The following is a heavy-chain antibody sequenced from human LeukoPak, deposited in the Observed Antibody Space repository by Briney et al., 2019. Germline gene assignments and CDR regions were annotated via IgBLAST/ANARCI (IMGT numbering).Heavy chain of an antibody. V-gene: IGHV3-33*06. CDR1: GFTFSSYG. D-gene: IGHD4-11*01. Sequence: GRSLRLSXAASGFTFSSYGMHWVRQAPGKGLEWVAVIWYDGSNKYYADSVKGRFTISRDNSKNTLYLQMNSLRAEDTAVYYCAKDLGTTDRYFDYWGQGTLVTVSS. CDR2: IWYDGSNK. J-gene: IGHJ4*02. CDR3: AKDLGTTDRYFDY.